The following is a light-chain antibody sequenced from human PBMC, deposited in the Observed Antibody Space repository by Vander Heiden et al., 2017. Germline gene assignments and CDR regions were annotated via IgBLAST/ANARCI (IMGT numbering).Light chain of an antibody. V-gene: IGKV3-11*01. J-gene: IGKJ1*01. CDR3: QHRTYRPLRVT. CDR2: DAF. Sequence: EIVLTQSPATLSLSPGERATLSCRASQSVSSYLAWYQQRPGQAPRLLIYDAFKRATGIPARFSGSVSGTDFTLTISSLEPEDLAVYYCQHRTYRPLRVTFGQGTKVEIK. CDR1: QSVSSY.